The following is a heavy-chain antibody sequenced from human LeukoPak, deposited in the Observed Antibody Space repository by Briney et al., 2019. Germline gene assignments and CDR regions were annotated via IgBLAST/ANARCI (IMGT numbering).Heavy chain of an antibody. Sequence: PSETLSLTCTVSGGSISSYYWSWIRQPPGKGLEWIGYIYYSGSTNYNPSLKSRVTISVDTSKNQFSLKLSSVTAADTAVYYCARLGYYDFWSGYYVNWGQGTLVTVSS. CDR2: IYYSGST. CDR3: ARLGYYDFWSGYYVN. J-gene: IGHJ4*02. V-gene: IGHV4-59*08. D-gene: IGHD3-3*01. CDR1: GGSISSYY.